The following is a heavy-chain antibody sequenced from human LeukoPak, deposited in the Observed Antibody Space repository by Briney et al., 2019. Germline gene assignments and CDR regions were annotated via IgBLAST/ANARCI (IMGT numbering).Heavy chain of an antibody. CDR3: VTSTGQQFIPYDY. CDR1: GINVSSNY. CDR2: IYGGDAA. V-gene: IGHV3-66*02. D-gene: IGHD6-13*01. Sequence: GGSVRLSCAACGINVSSNYMTWIRHSPGKGLEWVSLIYGGDAAYHAESVRGRFMLSRDNLKNTLFLQMNSLRVEDTAVYYCVTSTGQQFIPYDYWGQGTHVTVSS. J-gene: IGHJ4*02.